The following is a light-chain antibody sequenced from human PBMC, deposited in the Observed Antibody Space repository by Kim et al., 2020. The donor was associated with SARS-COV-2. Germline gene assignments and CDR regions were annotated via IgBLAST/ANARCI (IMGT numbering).Light chain of an antibody. Sequence: SPGERATISCWASQSVRSNSLAWYQQKPGQAPRLLIYVASSRAPGIPDRFSGSGSGTDFTLTISRLEPEDSAVYYCQQYENSPLTFGGGTKVEI. J-gene: IGKJ4*01. CDR1: QSVRSNS. CDR2: VAS. V-gene: IGKV3-20*01. CDR3: QQYENSPLT.